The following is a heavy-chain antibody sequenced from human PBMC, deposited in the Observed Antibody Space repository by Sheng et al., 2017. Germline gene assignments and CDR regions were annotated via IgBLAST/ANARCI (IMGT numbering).Heavy chain of an antibody. Sequence: QVQLQESGPGLVKPSETLSLTCTVSGGSISSYYWSWIRQPAGKGLEWIGRIYTSGSTNYNPSLKSRVTMSVDTSKNQFSLKLSSVTAADTAVYYCARGSSGYYYAYYYYYYGMDVWGQGTTVTVSS. CDR1: GGSISSYY. V-gene: IGHV4-4*07. D-gene: IGHD3-22*01. CDR3: ARGSSGYYYAYYYYYYGMDV. J-gene: IGHJ6*02. CDR2: IYTSGST.